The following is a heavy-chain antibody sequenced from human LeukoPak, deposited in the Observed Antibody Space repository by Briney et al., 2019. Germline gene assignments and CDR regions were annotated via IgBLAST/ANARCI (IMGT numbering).Heavy chain of an antibody. D-gene: IGHD3-3*01. Sequence: ASVKVSCKASGYTFTGYYMHWVRQAPGQGLEWMAWINPNSGGTNYAQKFQGRVTMTRDTSISTAYMELSRLRSDDTAVYYCATYRSRNYDFWSGYSYYFDYWGQGTLVTVSS. V-gene: IGHV1-2*02. CDR2: INPNSGGT. CDR3: ATYRSRNYDFWSGYSYYFDY. J-gene: IGHJ4*02. CDR1: GYTFTGYY.